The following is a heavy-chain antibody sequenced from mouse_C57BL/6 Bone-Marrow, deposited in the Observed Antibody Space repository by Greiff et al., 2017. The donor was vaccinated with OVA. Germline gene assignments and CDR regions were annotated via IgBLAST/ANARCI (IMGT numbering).Heavy chain of an antibody. CDR2: IYPSDSET. J-gene: IGHJ2*01. CDR1: GYTFTSYW. Sequence: VQLQQPGAELVRPGSSVKLSCKASGYTFTSYWMDWVKQRPGQGLEWIGNIYPSDSETHYNQKFKDKATLTVDKSSSTAYMQLCSLTSEDSAVYYCARYGGFDYWGQGTTLTVSS. V-gene: IGHV1-61*01. CDR3: ARYGGFDY. D-gene: IGHD1-1*01.